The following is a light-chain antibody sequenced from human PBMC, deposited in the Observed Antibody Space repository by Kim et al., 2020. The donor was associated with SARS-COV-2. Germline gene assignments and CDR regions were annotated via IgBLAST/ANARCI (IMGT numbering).Light chain of an antibody. J-gene: IGLJ2*01. V-gene: IGLV1-44*01. Sequence: GPRVTISCSGRSSNIARTAVNWYQQVPGTAPKLLISANNQRASGVPDRFSGSKSGTSASLAISGLQSEDEAEYYCAAWDGSLKGVLFGGGTKLTVL. CDR2: ANN. CDR1: SSNIARTA. CDR3: AAWDGSLKGVL.